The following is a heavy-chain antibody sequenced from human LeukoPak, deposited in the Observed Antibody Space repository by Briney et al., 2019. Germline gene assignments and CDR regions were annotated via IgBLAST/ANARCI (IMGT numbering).Heavy chain of an antibody. CDR2: IYYSGST. Sequence: SETLSLTCTVSGGSISSSSYYWGWIRQPPGKGLEWIGSIYYSGSTYYNPSLKSRVTISVDTSKNQFSLKLSSVTAADTAVYYCARGREDYYDSSPPRTLYYFDYWGQGTLVTVSS. V-gene: IGHV4-39*07. J-gene: IGHJ4*02. CDR3: ARGREDYYDSSPPRTLYYFDY. CDR1: GGSISSSSYY. D-gene: IGHD3-22*01.